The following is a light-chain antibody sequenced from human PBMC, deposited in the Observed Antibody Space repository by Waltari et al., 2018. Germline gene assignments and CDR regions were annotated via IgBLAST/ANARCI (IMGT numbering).Light chain of an antibody. Sequence: IVLTQSPGTLSLSPGERATLSCRASQVVSRTLAWYQQKPGQAPHLLIYGASIRATGIPDRVTGSGSGTDFSRTISSLEPEDFAIYFCQHYVRLPATFGQGTKVEIK. CDR3: QHYVRLPAT. CDR2: GAS. J-gene: IGKJ1*01. V-gene: IGKV3-20*01. CDR1: QVVSRT.